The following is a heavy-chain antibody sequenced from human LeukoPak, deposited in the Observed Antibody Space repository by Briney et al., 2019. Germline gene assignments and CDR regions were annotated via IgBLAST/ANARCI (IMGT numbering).Heavy chain of an antibody. Sequence: SVKVSCKASGGTFSSYAISWVRRAPGQGLEWMGGIIPIFGTANYAQKFQGRVTITADESTSTAYMELSSLRSEDTAVYYCARGGVAAAGDDAFDIWGQGTMVTVSS. CDR1: GGTFSSYA. D-gene: IGHD6-13*01. J-gene: IGHJ3*02. V-gene: IGHV1-69*01. CDR3: ARGGVAAAGDDAFDI. CDR2: IIPIFGTA.